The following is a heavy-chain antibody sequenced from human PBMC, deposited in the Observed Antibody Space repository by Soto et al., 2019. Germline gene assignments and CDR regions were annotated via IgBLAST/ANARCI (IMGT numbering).Heavy chain of an antibody. D-gene: IGHD3-22*01. CDR3: EQGINMIVAPDFDT. Sequence: GGSLRLSCAASGFTFSSYAMSWVRQAPGKGLEWVSAISGSGGSTYYADSVKGRFTISRDNSKNTLYLQMNSLRAEDTAVYYCEQGINMIVAPDFDTWGQGTLVTVSS. CDR2: ISGSGGST. J-gene: IGHJ5*02. V-gene: IGHV3-23*01. CDR1: GFTFSSYA.